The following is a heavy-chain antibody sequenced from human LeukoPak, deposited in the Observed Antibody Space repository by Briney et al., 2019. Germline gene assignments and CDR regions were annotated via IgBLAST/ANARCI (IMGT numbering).Heavy chain of an antibody. CDR3: ASWLLLRGGPDY. D-gene: IGHD3-22*01. CDR1: GFTFSSYE. J-gene: IGHJ4*02. CDR2: ISSSSSYI. Sequence: PGGSLRLSCAASGFTFSSYEMNWVRQAPGKGLEWVSSISSSSSYIYYADSVEGRFTISRDNAKNSLYLQMNSLRAEDTAVYYCASWLLLRGGPDYWGQGTLVTVSS. V-gene: IGHV3-21*01.